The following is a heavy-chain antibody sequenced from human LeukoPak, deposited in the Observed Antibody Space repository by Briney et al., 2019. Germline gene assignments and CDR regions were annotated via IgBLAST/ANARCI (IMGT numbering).Heavy chain of an antibody. V-gene: IGHV3-53*01. J-gene: IGHJ4*02. CDR2: IYSGGNT. CDR1: GVSLSSHA. Sequence: GGSLRLSCAASGVSLSSHAMNWVRQAPGRGLEWVSLIYSGGNTYYADSVKGRFTISRDNSKNTLYLQMNSLRAEDTAVYYCGSGEWPRDYWGQGTLVTVSS. CDR3: GSGEWPRDY. D-gene: IGHD3-10*01.